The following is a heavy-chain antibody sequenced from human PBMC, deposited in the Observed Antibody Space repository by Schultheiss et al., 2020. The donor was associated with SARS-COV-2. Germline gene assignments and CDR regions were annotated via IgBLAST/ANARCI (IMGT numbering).Heavy chain of an antibody. D-gene: IGHD6-19*01. CDR1: GFAFSSHW. Sequence: GGSLRLSCAASGFAFSSHWMRWVRQAPGKGLIWVSRFSSDGSSTAYADSVKGRFTISRDNAKNTLYLQMNSLRVEDTAVYYCARALSGGYSKTLDYWGQGTLVTVSS. CDR3: ARALSGGYSKTLDY. V-gene: IGHV3-74*01. J-gene: IGHJ4*02. CDR2: FSSDGSST.